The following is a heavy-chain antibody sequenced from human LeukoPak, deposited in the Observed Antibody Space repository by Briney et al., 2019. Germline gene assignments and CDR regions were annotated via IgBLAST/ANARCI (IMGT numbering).Heavy chain of an antibody. CDR3: ARGRRDYYGSGSSKKRSYYYYYMDV. D-gene: IGHD3-10*01. V-gene: IGHV1-8*01. Sequence: SVKVSCKASGYTFTSYDINWVRQATGQGLEWMGWMNPNSGNTGYAQKFQGRVTVTRNTSISTAYMELSSLRSEDTAVYYCARGRRDYYGSGSSKKRSYYYYYMDVWGKGTTVTVSS. CDR1: GYTFTSYD. J-gene: IGHJ6*03. CDR2: MNPNSGNT.